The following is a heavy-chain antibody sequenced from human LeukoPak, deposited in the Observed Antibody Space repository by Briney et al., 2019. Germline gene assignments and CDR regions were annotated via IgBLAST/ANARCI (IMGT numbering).Heavy chain of an antibody. CDR3: ARGGDWFDP. Sequence: SETLSLTCTVSGGSISSDYWNWIRQPAGKGVEWIGRIYYSGSTSYHPSLKSRVTMSIDTSKNQFSPKLSSVTAADTAVYYCARGGDWFDPWGQGTLVTVSS. CDR2: IYYSGST. J-gene: IGHJ5*02. D-gene: IGHD3-16*01. CDR1: GGSISSDY. V-gene: IGHV4-4*07.